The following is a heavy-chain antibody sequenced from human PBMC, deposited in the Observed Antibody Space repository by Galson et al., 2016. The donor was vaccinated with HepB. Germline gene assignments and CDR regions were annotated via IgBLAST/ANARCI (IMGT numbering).Heavy chain of an antibody. CDR3: ARHHTIAVGTFHI. Sequence: SETLSLTCTVSGGSISSGSISSSYFSWIRQPPGKGLEWIGYIHYTGSTKYNPSLRSRVTMSVDTSKNQFSLKLSSVTAADTAVYYCARHHTIAVGTFHIWGQGTMVTVSS. D-gene: IGHD6-19*01. J-gene: IGHJ3*02. CDR1: GGSISSGSISSSY. CDR2: IHYTGST. V-gene: IGHV4-61*01.